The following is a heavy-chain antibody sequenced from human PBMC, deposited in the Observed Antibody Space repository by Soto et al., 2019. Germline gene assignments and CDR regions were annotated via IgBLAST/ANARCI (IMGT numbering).Heavy chain of an antibody. D-gene: IGHD4-17*01. J-gene: IGHJ5*02. CDR1: GFNFSSYS. CDR3: ARGTTLITPLWFDP. CDR2: ISSSSSYI. V-gene: IGHV3-21*01. Sequence: EVQLVESGGGLVKPGGSLRLACVASGFNFSSYSMNWVRQAPGKGLEWVSSISSSSSYIHYADSLKGRFTISRDNAKNSLYLQMNSLRADDTAVYYCARGTTLITPLWFDPWGQGTLVTVSA.